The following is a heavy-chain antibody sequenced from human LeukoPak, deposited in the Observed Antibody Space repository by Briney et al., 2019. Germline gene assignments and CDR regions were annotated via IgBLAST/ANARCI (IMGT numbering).Heavy chain of an antibody. CDR2: INPNGGGT. J-gene: IGHJ4*02. CDR3: ARVSYRVATIGLSFDY. V-gene: IGHV1-2*02. CDR1: GYTFTGYY. Sequence: ASVTVSCKASGYTFTGYYMHWVRQAPGQGLEWMGWINPNGGGTDYAQKFQGRVTMTRDTSISTAYMDLSRLRSDDTAVYYCARVSYRVATIGLSFDYWGQGTLVTVSS. D-gene: IGHD5-24*01.